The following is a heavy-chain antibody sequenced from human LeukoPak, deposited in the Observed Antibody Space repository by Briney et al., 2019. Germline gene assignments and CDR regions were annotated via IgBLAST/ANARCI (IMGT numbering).Heavy chain of an antibody. J-gene: IGHJ4*02. Sequence: PGGSLRLSCAASGFTFSNSWMSWVRQAPGKRLEWVATIKPDGSAQYYVDSVKGRFTISRDNAKNSLFLQINSLRAEDTAVYYCAKDGRAAGPNDYWGQGTLVTVSS. CDR1: GFTFSNSW. CDR2: IKPDGSAQ. CDR3: AKDGRAAGPNDY. V-gene: IGHV3-7*01. D-gene: IGHD6-13*01.